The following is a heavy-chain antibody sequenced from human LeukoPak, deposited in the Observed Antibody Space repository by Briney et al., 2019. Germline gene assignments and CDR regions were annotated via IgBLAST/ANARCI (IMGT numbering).Heavy chain of an antibody. J-gene: IGHJ4*02. CDR1: GFTFSSYG. D-gene: IGHD4-17*01. V-gene: IGHV3-53*01. CDR3: ARAGGDYFDY. Sequence: PGRSLRLSCAASGFTFSSYGMHWVRQAPGKGLEWVAVIYSGGSTYYADSVKGRFTISRDNSKNTLYLQMNSLRAEDTAVYYCARAGGDYFDYWGQGTLVAVSS. CDR2: IYSGGST.